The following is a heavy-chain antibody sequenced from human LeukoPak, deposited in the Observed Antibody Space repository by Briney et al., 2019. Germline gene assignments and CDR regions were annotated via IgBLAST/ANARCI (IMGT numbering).Heavy chain of an antibody. J-gene: IGHJ4*02. CDR2: IYHSGST. Sequence: PSQTLSLTCAVSGGSTSSGGYSWSWIRQPPGKGLEWIGYIYHSGSTYYNPSLKSRVTISVDRSKNQFSLKLSSVTAADTAVYYCARGYSNYLDYWGQGTLVTVSS. V-gene: IGHV4-30-2*01. CDR1: GGSTSSGGYS. D-gene: IGHD4-11*01. CDR3: ARGYSNYLDY.